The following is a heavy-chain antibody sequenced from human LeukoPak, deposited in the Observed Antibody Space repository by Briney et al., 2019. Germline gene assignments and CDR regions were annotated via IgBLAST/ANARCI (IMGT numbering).Heavy chain of an antibody. CDR3: ARHAYYDTSGYSPASGYFDL. CDR1: GGSIFGHY. V-gene: IGHV4-59*08. Sequence: PSETLSLTCTVSGGSIFGHYFNWIRQAPGKGLECIGYIYSNGITSYNPSLRSRGTISIATSSSQFSLRLTSVTAADTAIYYCARHAYYDTSGYSPASGYFDLWGRGTLVTVSS. CDR2: IYSNGIT. D-gene: IGHD3-22*01. J-gene: IGHJ2*01.